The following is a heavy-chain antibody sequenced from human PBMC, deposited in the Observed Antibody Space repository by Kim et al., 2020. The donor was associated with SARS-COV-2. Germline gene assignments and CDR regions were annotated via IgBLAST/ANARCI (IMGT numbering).Heavy chain of an antibody. V-gene: IGHV3-23*01. Sequence: GSTYYADSVEGRFTISRDNSKNTLYLQMNSLRAEDTAVYYCAKDSGGYMDVWGKGTTVTVSS. J-gene: IGHJ6*03. CDR3: AKDSGGYMDV. CDR2: GST. D-gene: IGHD3-10*01.